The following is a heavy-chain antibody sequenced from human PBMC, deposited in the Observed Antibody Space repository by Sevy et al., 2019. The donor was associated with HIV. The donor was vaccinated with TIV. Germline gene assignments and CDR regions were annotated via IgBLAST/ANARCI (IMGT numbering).Heavy chain of an antibody. J-gene: IGHJ4*02. CDR1: GFTFSSYE. CDR3: ASPSVDYGGNSGFDY. D-gene: IGHD4-17*01. Sequence: GGSLRLSCAASGFTFSSYEMNWVRQAPGKGLEWVSYISSSGSTIYYADSVKGRFTISRDNAKNSLYLQMSSLRAEDTAVYYCASPSVDYGGNSGFDYWGQGTLVTVSS. V-gene: IGHV3-48*03. CDR2: ISSSGSTI.